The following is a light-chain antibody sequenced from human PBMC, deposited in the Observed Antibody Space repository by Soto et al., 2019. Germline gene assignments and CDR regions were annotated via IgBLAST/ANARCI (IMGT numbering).Light chain of an antibody. CDR1: QSISNY. CDR2: AAS. V-gene: IGKV1-16*01. Sequence: DIQLTQSPSSLSASVGDRVSISCRASQSISNYLNWYQQKPGKAPKVLIFAASRLQSGVPSRFSGSGSGTEFTLTISSLQPDDFATYYCQQYNSYSRTFGQGTKVDIK. CDR3: QQYNSYSRT. J-gene: IGKJ1*01.